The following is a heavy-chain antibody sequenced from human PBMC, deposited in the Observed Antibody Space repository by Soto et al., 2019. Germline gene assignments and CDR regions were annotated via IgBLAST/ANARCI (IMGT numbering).Heavy chain of an antibody. CDR3: ARSTDSSGWRFDS. CDR1: GDSISSTGYY. D-gene: IGHD6-19*01. Sequence: PSKTLSLNCTVFGDSISSTGYYWGWIRQPPGKGLEWIGSIYYSGSTSYNPSLQSRVTMSVDTSKNQLSLNLSSVTAADTAVYYCARSTDSSGWRFDSWGQGTQVTVSS. CDR2: IYYSGST. V-gene: IGHV4-39*07. J-gene: IGHJ4*02.